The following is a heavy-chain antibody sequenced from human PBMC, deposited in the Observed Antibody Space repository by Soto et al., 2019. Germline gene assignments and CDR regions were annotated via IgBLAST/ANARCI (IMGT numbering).Heavy chain of an antibody. J-gene: IGHJ4*02. D-gene: IGHD1-20*01. V-gene: IGHV1-3*01. Sequence: ASVKVSCKASGYAFGSYTLHWVRQAPGQRPEWMGWINGGNGNTEYSQKFQGRVTITRDTSASTTYMELSSLRSEDTAVYFCATNRHRYSNNCGYFDYWGQGTLVTVSS. CDR1: GYAFGSYT. CDR2: INGGNGNT. CDR3: ATNRHRYSNNCGYFDY.